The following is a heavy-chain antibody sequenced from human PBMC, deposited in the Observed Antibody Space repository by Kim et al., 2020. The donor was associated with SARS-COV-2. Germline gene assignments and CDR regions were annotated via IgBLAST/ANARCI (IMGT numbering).Heavy chain of an antibody. CDR2: IGTAGDT. D-gene: IGHD5-18*01. V-gene: IGHV3-13*04. J-gene: IGHJ2*01. CDR1: GFTFSSYD. CDR3: ARAADTAMVVGGWYFDL. Sequence: GGSLRLSFAASGFTFSSYDMHWVRQATGKGLEWVSAIGTAGDTYYPGSVKGRFTISRENAKNSLYLQMNSLRAGDTAVYYCARAADTAMVVGGWYFDLWGRGTLVTVSS.